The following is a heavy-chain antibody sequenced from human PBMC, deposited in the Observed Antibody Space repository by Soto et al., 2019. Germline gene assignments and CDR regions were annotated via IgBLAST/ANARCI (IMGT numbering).Heavy chain of an antibody. CDR1: GGSISSGGYY. CDR2: IYYSGST. V-gene: IGHV4-31*03. Sequence: SETLSLTCTVAGGSISSGGYYWSWIRQHPGKGLERIGYIYYSGSTYYNPSLKSRVTISVDTSKNQFSLKLSSVTAADTAVYSCARDMGSSGWYGNWFDPWGQGTLVTVSS. J-gene: IGHJ5*02. CDR3: ARDMGSSGWYGNWFDP. D-gene: IGHD6-19*01.